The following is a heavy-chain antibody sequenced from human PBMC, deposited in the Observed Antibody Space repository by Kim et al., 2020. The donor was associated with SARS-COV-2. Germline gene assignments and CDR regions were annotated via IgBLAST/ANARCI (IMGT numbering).Heavy chain of an antibody. CDR3: ARADPTMVQGLDY. Sequence: SETLSLTCTVSGGSISSGGYYWSWIRQHPGKGLEWIGYIYYSGSTYYNPSLKSRVTISVDTSKNQFSLKLSSVTAADTAVYYCARADPTMVQGLDYWGQGTLVTVSS. D-gene: IGHD3-10*01. CDR2: IYYSGST. CDR1: GGSISSGGYY. J-gene: IGHJ4*02. V-gene: IGHV4-31*03.